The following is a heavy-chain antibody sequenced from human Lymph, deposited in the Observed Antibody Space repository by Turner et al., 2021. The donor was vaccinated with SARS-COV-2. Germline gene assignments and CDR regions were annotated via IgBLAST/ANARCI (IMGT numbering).Heavy chain of an antibody. J-gene: IGHJ5*02. D-gene: IGHD2-21*02. Sequence: QVQLQESGPRLVKPLATLSLTCTVSGGSMNSNYWSWIRQPPGKRLQWIGYLYYRGSTNDNPSLKSRVTISVDTSKNQFSLKLTSVTAADTAIYYCARETVNNWVDPWGQGILVTVSS. V-gene: IGHV4-59*01. CDR2: LYYRGST. CDR3: ARETVNNWVDP. CDR1: GGSMNSNY.